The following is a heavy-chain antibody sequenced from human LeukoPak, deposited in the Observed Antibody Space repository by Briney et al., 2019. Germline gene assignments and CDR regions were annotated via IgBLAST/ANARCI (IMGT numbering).Heavy chain of an antibody. CDR3: AGELYDSSGPHAFDI. CDR2: IKQDGSEK. V-gene: IGHV3-7*01. D-gene: IGHD3-22*01. Sequence: GGSLRLSCAASGFTFSNHAMTWVRQAPGKGLEWVANIKQDGSEKYYVDSVKGRFTISRDNAKNSLYLQMNSLRAEDTAVYYCAGELYDSSGPHAFDIWGQGTMVTVSS. J-gene: IGHJ3*02. CDR1: GFTFSNHA.